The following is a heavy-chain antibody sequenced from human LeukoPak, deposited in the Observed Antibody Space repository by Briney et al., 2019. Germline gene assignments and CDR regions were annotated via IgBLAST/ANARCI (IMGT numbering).Heavy chain of an antibody. CDR2: IPYDGSSK. CDR3: ANGPTKDGYHYYFDF. V-gene: IGHV3-30*02. CDR1: ALTFSNFG. Sequence: GGSLRLSCAAAALTFSNFGMHWVRQAPGHGLEWVTCIPYDGSSKYYADSVKGRFTSSRDNSKNTLSLQMNSLRAEDTAIYYCANGPTKDGYHYYFDFWGQGTLVSVSS. D-gene: IGHD5-24*01. J-gene: IGHJ4*02.